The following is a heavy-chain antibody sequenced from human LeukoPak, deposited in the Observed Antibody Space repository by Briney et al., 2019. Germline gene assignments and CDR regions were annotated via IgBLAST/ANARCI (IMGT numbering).Heavy chain of an antibody. CDR3: ARPPVYSSGWDPFDY. D-gene: IGHD6-19*01. Sequence: ASVKVSCKASGYTFTSYGISWVRQAPGQGLEWMGWISAYNGNTNYAQKLQGRVTMPTDTSTSTAYMELRSLRSDDTAVYYCARPPVYSSGWDPFDYWGQGTLVTVSS. J-gene: IGHJ4*02. V-gene: IGHV1-18*01. CDR2: ISAYNGNT. CDR1: GYTFTSYG.